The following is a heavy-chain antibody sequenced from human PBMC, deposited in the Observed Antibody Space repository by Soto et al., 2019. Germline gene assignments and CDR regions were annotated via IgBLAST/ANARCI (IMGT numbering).Heavy chain of an antibody. CDR1: GGTFSSYA. CDR2: IIPIFGTA. J-gene: IGHJ5*02. Sequence: QVQLVQSGAEVKKPGYSVKVSCKASGGTFSSYAISWVRQAPGQGLEWMGGIIPIFGTANYAQKFQGRVTITADESTSTAYMELSSLRSEDTAVYYCARDKRFLEWLSNNWFDPLGQGTLVTVSS. CDR3: ARDKRFLEWLSNNWFDP. V-gene: IGHV1-69*01. D-gene: IGHD3-3*01.